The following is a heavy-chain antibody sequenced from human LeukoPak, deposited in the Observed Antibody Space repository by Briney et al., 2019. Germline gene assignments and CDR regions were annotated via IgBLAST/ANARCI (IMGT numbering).Heavy chain of an antibody. D-gene: IGHD3-16*01. Sequence: PPETLSLTCTVSGGSISSYYWSWIRQPPGKGLEWIGYIYYSGSTNYNPSLKSRVTISVDTSKNQFSLKLSSVTAADTAVYYCAREPIGVDYFDYWGQGTLVTVSS. CDR1: GGSISSYY. V-gene: IGHV4-59*01. CDR2: IYYSGST. J-gene: IGHJ4*02. CDR3: AREPIGVDYFDY.